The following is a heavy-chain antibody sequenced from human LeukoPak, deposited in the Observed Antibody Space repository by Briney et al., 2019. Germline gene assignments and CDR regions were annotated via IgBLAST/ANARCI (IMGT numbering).Heavy chain of an antibody. CDR1: GFTFDDYA. CDR2: ISWDGGST. J-gene: IGHJ4*02. Sequence: GGSLRLSCAASGFTFDDYAMHWVRQAPGKGLEWVSLISWDGGSTYYADSVKGRFTISRDNSKNSLYLQMNSLRAEDTALYYCTKAHSSSRLGRVDYWGQGTLVTVSS. CDR3: TKAHSSSRLGRVDY. D-gene: IGHD6-13*01. V-gene: IGHV3-43D*03.